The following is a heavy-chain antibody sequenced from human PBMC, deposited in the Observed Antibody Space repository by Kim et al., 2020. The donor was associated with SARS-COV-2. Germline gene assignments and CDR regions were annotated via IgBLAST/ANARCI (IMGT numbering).Heavy chain of an antibody. CDR3: GAGDDFDL. D-gene: IGHD6-19*01. V-gene: IGHV3-7*01. CDR1: ELDFRSYW. Sequence: GGSLRLSCVAPELDFRSYWMNWVRQAPGKGLEWVANINQNGRVRQYVDSVRGRFTISRYDAKNSAYLEMNNLRVEDTAVYFCGAGDDFDLWGQGTMVTVSS. J-gene: IGHJ3*01. CDR2: INQNGRVR.